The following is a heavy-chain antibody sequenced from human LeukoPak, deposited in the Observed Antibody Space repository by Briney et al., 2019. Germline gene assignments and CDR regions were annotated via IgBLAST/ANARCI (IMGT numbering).Heavy chain of an antibody. J-gene: IGHJ4*02. CDR3: ARSQGPYDY. CDR1: GFTFSSYW. V-gene: IGHV3-74*01. CDR2: INGDGSST. Sequence: GGSLRLSCAASGFTFSSYWMHWVRQAPGKGLVWVSRINGDGSSTNYADSVKGRFTISRDNAKNTLYLQLNSLRAEDTAIYHCARSQGPYDYWGQGTLVTVSS.